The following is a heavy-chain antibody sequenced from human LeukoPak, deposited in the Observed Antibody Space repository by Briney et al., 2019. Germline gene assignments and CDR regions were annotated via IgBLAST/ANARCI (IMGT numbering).Heavy chain of an antibody. CDR1: GGSFSGYY. D-gene: IGHD5-24*01. J-gene: IGHJ4*02. CDR3: ARGPKGRWLQFPFDY. V-gene: IGHV4-34*01. CDR2: INHSGST. Sequence: SETLSLTCAVYGGSFSGYYWSWIRQPPGKGLEWIGEINHSGSTNYNPSLKSRVTISVDTSKNQFSLKLSSVTAADTAVYYCARGPKGRWLQFPFDYWGQGTLVTVSS.